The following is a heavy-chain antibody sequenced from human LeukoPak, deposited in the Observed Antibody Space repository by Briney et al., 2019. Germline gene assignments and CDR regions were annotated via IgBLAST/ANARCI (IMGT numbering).Heavy chain of an antibody. D-gene: IGHD5-12*01. CDR1: GFTFDDYS. J-gene: IGHJ4*02. Sequence: GGSLRLSCAASGFTFDDYSMNWVRQAPGKGLEWVSSISSTSSFIYYADSVRGRFTISRDNAKNSLYLQMNSLRAEDTAVYYCVRDYAVDRVAHWGQGTLVTVSS. CDR2: ISSTSSFI. V-gene: IGHV3-21*01. CDR3: VRDYAVDRVAH.